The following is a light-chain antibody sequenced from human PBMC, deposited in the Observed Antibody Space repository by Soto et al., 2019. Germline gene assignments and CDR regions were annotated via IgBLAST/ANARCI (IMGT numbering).Light chain of an antibody. V-gene: IGKV2-28*01. J-gene: IGKJ1*01. CDR2: LGS. CDR1: QSLLHSNGYNY. Sequence: DIVMTQSPLSLPVTPAEPASISCRSSQSLLHSNGYNYLDWYLQKPGQSPQLLIYLGSNRASGVPDRFSGSGSGTDFTLKISRVEAEDVGVYYCMQALQTPRTFGQGTKVEI. CDR3: MQALQTPRT.